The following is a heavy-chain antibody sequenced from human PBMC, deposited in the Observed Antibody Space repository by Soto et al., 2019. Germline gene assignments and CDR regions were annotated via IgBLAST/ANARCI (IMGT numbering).Heavy chain of an antibody. J-gene: IGHJ3*02. CDR2: IYPGDSDS. CDR3: ARSRVSTPRLEDPFDI. CDR1: GYSFPTYW. D-gene: IGHD5-12*01. V-gene: IGHV5-51*01. Sequence: PGESLKISCKGSGYSFPTYWLAWVRQTPVRGLEYMGIIYPGDSDSRYSPAFQGQVTISADKSINTAYLQWTSLKASDTAIYYCARSRVSTPRLEDPFDIWG.